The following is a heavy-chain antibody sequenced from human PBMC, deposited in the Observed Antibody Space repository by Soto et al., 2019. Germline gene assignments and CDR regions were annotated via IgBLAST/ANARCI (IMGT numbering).Heavy chain of an antibody. J-gene: IGHJ5*02. Sequence: GGSLRLSCAASGFTFSNYAMTWVRQGPGKGLEWVSAISGSGGSAYYADSVKGRFTISRDNSKNTLYLQMNSLRADDSGVYYCAKDPYSGVLVPVAIGFDPWGQGTRGTV. V-gene: IGHV3-23*01. CDR3: AKDPYSGVLVPVAIGFDP. D-gene: IGHD2-2*01. CDR2: ISGSGGSA. CDR1: GFTFSNYA.